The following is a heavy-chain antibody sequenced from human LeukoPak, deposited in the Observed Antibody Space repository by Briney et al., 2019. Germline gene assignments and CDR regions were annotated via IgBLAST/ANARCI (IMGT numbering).Heavy chain of an antibody. CDR2: IYTSGST. CDR1: GGSISSYY. D-gene: IGHD3-10*01. V-gene: IGHV4-4*07. J-gene: IGHJ6*03. CDR3: AREGSDYYGSGSYYRSYYYYMDV. Sequence: SESLSLTCTVSGGSISSYYWSLIRQPAGKGLEWIGRIYTSGSTHYNPSLKSRVTMSVDTSKNQFSLKLSSVTAADTAVYYCAREGSDYYGSGSYYRSYYYYMDVWGKGTTVTISS.